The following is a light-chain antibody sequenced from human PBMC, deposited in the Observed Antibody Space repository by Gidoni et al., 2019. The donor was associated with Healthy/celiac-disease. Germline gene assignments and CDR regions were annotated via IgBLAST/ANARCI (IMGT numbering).Light chain of an antibody. CDR1: KSISSY. CDR3: QQSYSTPMCS. CDR2: ATS. J-gene: IGKJ2*04. V-gene: IGKV1-39*01. Sequence: DLLTNHSPSSLSSSVGDIVTITCRASKSISSYLNWYQQKPGKAPTLLIYATSSLQSRVPSRLSGGGCGTDVTLTISSLQPEDFATYYCQQSYSTPMCSFGQGTKLEIK.